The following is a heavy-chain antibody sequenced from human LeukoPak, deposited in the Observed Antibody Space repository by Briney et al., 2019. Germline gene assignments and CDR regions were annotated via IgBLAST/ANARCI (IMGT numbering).Heavy chain of an antibody. CDR3: ARSGLCGGDCYSDY. V-gene: IGHV3-33*01. D-gene: IGHD2-21*02. J-gene: IGHJ4*02. CDR1: GFTSSDYG. CDR2: TWHDGSNS. Sequence: GGSLRLSCAASGFTSSDYGMYWVRQAPGKGLEWVASTWHDGSNSQYADSVKGRFTISRDNSKNTLSLQMNSLRVEDTAVYYCARSGLCGGDCYSDYWGQGTLVTVSS.